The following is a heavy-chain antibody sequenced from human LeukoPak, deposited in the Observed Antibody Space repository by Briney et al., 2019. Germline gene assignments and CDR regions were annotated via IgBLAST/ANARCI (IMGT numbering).Heavy chain of an antibody. CDR1: GLIFSNND. D-gene: IGHD3-16*01. J-gene: IGHJ4*02. V-gene: IGHV3-49*04. CDR2: IRRKDYGATT. Sequence: GGSLRLSCATSGLIFSNNDMNWVRQAPGKGLEWVGFIRRKDYGATTEYAASVKGRFTISRDDSKSIAYLQMNSLKTEDTAVYYCTRGVGGGGAFDYWGQGTLVTVSS. CDR3: TRGVGGGGAFDY.